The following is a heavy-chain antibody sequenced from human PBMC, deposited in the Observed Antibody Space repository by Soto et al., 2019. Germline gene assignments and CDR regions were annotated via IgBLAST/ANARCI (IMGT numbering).Heavy chain of an antibody. CDR1: GYTFTSYD. Sequence: ASVKVSCKASGYTFTSYDINWVRQATGQGLEWMGWMNPNSGNTGYAQKFQGRVTMTRNTSISTAYMELSSLRSEDTAVYYCARGYCSGGSCEGVDFGYWGQGTLVTVSS. D-gene: IGHD2-15*01. V-gene: IGHV1-8*01. CDR2: MNPNSGNT. J-gene: IGHJ4*02. CDR3: ARGYCSGGSCEGVDFGY.